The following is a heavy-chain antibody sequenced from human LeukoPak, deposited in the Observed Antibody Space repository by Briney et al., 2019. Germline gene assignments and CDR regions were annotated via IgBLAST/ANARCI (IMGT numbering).Heavy chain of an antibody. CDR1: GGSIRSVAYY. D-gene: IGHD3-3*01. V-gene: IGHV4-31*03. CDR3: ARENFWLPKYYYGMDV. Sequence: SETLSLTCTVSGGSIRSVAYYWSWIRQPPGNGLEWIGYIYYSGSTYYNPSLKSRVTISVDTSKKQFSLKLSSVTAADTAVYYCARENFWLPKYYYGMDVWGQGTTVTVSS. CDR2: IYYSGST. J-gene: IGHJ6*02.